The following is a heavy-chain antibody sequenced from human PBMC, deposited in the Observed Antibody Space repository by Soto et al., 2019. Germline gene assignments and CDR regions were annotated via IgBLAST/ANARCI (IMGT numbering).Heavy chain of an antibody. D-gene: IGHD2-2*01. CDR1: GYSFTSYW. V-gene: IGHV5-51*01. CDR2: IYPGDSDT. J-gene: IGHJ5*02. CDR3: TRGYCTTTICDPWFDP. Sequence: GESLKISCTGVGYSFTSYWIGWVRQMPGKGLEWMGIIYPGDSDTRYSPSFQGQVTISADKSITTAYLQWSSLKASDTAMYYCTRGYCTTTICDPWFDPWGQGTLVTVSS.